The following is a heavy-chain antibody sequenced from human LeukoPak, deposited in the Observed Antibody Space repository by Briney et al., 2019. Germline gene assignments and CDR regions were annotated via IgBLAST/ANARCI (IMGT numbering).Heavy chain of an antibody. J-gene: IGHJ4*02. V-gene: IGHV1-18*01. D-gene: IGHD6-19*01. CDR3: VRDPTNTSGRYAYFDY. Sequence: ASVKVSCKASGYTFTNHGISWVRQAPGQGLEWMGWISCYNGDTNYAQKLQGRVTMSTDTSTSTAYMELTGLRSDDTAVYYCVRDPTNTSGRYAYFDYWGRGTLVTVSS. CDR1: GYTFTNHG. CDR2: ISCYNGDT.